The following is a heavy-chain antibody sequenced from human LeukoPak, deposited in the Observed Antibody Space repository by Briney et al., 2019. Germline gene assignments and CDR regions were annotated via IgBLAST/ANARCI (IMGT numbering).Heavy chain of an antibody. J-gene: IGHJ3*02. CDR3: ARQQDSSGWTNDAFDI. CDR2: IWYDGSNK. Sequence: GGSLRLSCAASGFIFRSYGMHWVRQTPGKGLEWVAVIWYDGSNKYYADSVKGRFTISRGNSKNTLYLHMNSLRVEDTAVYYCARQQDSSGWTNDAFDIWGQGTMVTVSS. V-gene: IGHV3-33*01. CDR1: GFIFRSYG. D-gene: IGHD6-19*01.